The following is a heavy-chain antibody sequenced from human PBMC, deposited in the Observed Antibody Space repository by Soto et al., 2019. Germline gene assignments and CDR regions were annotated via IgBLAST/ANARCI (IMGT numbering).Heavy chain of an antibody. D-gene: IGHD6-13*01. CDR1: GFTFSSYA. CDR2: ISGSGGST. CDR3: AKDVMPTSYSRRSEWLDP. Sequence: GGYLRLSCAASGFTFSSYAMSWVRQAPGKGLEWVSAISGSGGSTYYADSVKGRFTISRDNSKNTLYLKMNSLRAEDTAVYYCAKDVMPTSYSRRSEWLDPWGQGTMVTVS. V-gene: IGHV3-23*01. J-gene: IGHJ5*02.